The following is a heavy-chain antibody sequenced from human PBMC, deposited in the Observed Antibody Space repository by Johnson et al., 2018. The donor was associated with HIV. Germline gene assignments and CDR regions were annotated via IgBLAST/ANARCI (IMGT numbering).Heavy chain of an antibody. D-gene: IGHD3-9*01. CDR1: GFTFDDYA. CDR3: AKDSDISLGVAGAFDI. J-gene: IGHJ3*02. Sequence: QMQLVESGGGLVQPGRSLRLSCAASGFTFDDYAMHWVRQAPGKGLEWVAFIRYDGSDKYYADSVKGRFTISRDNSKNTLYLQMNSLRAEDTAVYYCAKDSDISLGVAGAFDIWGQGTMVTVSS. V-gene: IGHV3-30*02. CDR2: IRYDGSDK.